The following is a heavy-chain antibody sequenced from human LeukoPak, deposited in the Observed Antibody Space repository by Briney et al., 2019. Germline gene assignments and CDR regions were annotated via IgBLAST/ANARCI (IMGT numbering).Heavy chain of an antibody. CDR2: LNQYGNDK. J-gene: IGHJ4*02. CDR1: GFSFTTYW. Sequence: GESLRLSCAASGFSFTTYWMSWVRQAPGRGLEWVANLNQYGNDKYYDDSVKGRFTISRDNARDSLYLEMNSLRAEDTAIYYCSRDLGTGRPHDVWGRGTLVTVSS. D-gene: IGHD3/OR15-3a*01. V-gene: IGHV3-7*01. CDR3: SRDLGTGRPHDV.